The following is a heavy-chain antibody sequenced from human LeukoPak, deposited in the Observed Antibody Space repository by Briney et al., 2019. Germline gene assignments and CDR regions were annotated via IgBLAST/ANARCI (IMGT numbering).Heavy chain of an antibody. J-gene: IGHJ4*02. CDR3: ARDGYYYDSGVDY. CDR2: IYSGGST. V-gene: IGHV3-66*01. CDR1: GFTVSSNY. D-gene: IGHD3-22*01. Sequence: PGGSLRLSCVASGFTVSSNYMSWVRQAPGKGLEWVSVIYSGGSTYYADSVKGRFTISGDNSKNTLYLQMNSLRAEDTAVYYCARDGYYYDSGVDYWGQGTLVTVSS.